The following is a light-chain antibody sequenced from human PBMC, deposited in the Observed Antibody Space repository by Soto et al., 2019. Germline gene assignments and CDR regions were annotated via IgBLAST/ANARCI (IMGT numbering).Light chain of an antibody. CDR2: GAS. V-gene: IGKV3-15*01. J-gene: IGKJ1*01. Sequence: EIVLAHSPGTLSLSPGESATLSCRASQSVSSSYLAWYQQKPGQAPRLLIYGASTRATGIPARFSGSGSGTEFTLTISSLQSEDFAVYYCQQYNNWPPVTFGQGTKVDIK. CDR1: QSVSSSY. CDR3: QQYNNWPPVT.